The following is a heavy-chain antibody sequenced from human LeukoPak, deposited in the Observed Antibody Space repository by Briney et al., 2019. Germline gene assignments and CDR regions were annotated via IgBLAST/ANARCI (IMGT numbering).Heavy chain of an antibody. CDR3: ARAADSRGSGMGV. Sequence: PSQTLSLTCAISGDSVSSNRAAWNWIRPSPSRGLEWLGRTYYRSRWYNDYVESVKSRITINPDTSKNQFSLQLNSVTPEDTAVYYCARAADSRGSGMGVWGQGTTVTVSS. J-gene: IGHJ6*02. CDR2: TYYRSRWYN. CDR1: GDSVSSNRAA. D-gene: IGHD3-22*01. V-gene: IGHV6-1*01.